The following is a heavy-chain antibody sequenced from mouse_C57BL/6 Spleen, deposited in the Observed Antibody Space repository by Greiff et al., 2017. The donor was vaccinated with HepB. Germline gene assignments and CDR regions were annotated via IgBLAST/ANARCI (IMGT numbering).Heavy chain of an antibody. Sequence: EVKLVESGGDLVKPGGSLKLSCAASGFTFSSYGMSWVRQTPDKRLEWVATISSGGSYTYYPDSVKGRFTISRDNAKNTLYLQMSSLKSEDTAMYYCARKEGAAQATCAYWGQGTLVTVSA. V-gene: IGHV5-6*01. J-gene: IGHJ3*01. D-gene: IGHD3-2*02. CDR2: ISSGGSYT. CDR3: ARKEGAAQATCAY. CDR1: GFTFSSYG.